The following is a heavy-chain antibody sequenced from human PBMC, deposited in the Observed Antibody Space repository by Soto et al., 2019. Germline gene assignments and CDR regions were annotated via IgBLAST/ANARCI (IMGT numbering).Heavy chain of an antibody. Sequence: SATLSLTWTVSGDSINNYYWTWVRQPPGKGLEWIGYIYDSGSTSYNPSLKSRLTISVDTSKSLFSLKLNSLTAADTAIYYCARGTKYYYQGMDVWGQGTTVTVSS. J-gene: IGHJ6*02. CDR2: IYDSGST. V-gene: IGHV4-59*01. CDR3: ARGTKYYYQGMDV. CDR1: GDSINNYY.